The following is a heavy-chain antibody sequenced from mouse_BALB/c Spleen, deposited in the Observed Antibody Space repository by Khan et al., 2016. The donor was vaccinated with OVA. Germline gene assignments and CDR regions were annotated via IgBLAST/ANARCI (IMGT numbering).Heavy chain of an antibody. CDR1: GYTFTEYT. J-gene: IGHJ4*01. CDR3: ERDAGRD. D-gene: IGHD3-3*01. CDR2: INPKNGVT. V-gene: IGHV1-18*01. Sequence: VQLQQSGPELVKPGASVKISCKTSGYTFTEYTLHWVKQSHGKSLEWIGVINPKNGVTSYNQKFKGKATLTVDKSSSTAYMEFRSLTSEDSAVYYCERDAGRDWGQGTSVTVSS.